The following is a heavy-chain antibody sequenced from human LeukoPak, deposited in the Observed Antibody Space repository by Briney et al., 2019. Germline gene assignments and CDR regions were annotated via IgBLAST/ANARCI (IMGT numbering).Heavy chain of an antibody. D-gene: IGHD4-17*01. CDR3: AKRPSDYGDYVTYFDY. V-gene: IGHV3-7*01. CDR2: IKQDESEK. Sequence: GGSLRLSCAASGFSFSSHWMSWVRQAPGKGLEWVANIKQDESEKYYVDSVKGRFTISRDNSKDTLYLQMNSLRDEDTAVYYCAKRPSDYGDYVTYFDYWGQGTLVTVSS. J-gene: IGHJ4*02. CDR1: GFSFSSHW.